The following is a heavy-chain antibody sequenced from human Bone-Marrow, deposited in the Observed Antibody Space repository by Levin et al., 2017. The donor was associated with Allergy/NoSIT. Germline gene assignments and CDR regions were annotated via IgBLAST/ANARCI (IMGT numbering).Heavy chain of an antibody. CDR1: GGSFCGSY. D-gene: IGHD3-3*01. J-gene: IGHJ6*04. CDR3: ARGRADDFCGCSYEPDYYYYWMDG. CDR2: INHRGST. Sequence: SQTLSLTCDVHGGSFCGSYWSWIRQPPGKGLEWIGEINHRGSTKSNPSLKSRVTISVDTSKNQVSLKLSAVTAADTAVYYCARGRADDFCGCSYEPDYYYYWMDGWRKGTTVTVSS. V-gene: IGHV4-34*01.